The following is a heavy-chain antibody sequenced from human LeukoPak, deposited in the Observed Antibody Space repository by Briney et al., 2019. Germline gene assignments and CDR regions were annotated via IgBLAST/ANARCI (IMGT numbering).Heavy chain of an antibody. CDR3: TREPRGIVGNYYYYYMDV. CDR2: IIPIFGTA. V-gene: IGHV1-69*05. Sequence: SVKVSCKASGGTFSSYAISWVRQAPGQGLEWMGRIIPIFGTANYAQKFQGRVTITTDESTSTAYIELSSLRSEDTAVYYCTREPRGIVGNYYYYYMDVWGKGTTVTVSS. J-gene: IGHJ6*03. CDR1: GGTFSSYA. D-gene: IGHD1-26*01.